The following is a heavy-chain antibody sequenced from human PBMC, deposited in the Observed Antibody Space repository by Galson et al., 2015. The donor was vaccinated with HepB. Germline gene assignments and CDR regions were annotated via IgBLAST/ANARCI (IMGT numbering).Heavy chain of an antibody. CDR1: GYTFTNYA. CDR3: VRVKGSNFDAFDI. Sequence: SVKVSCKASGYTFTNYAATWVRQAPGQGLEWMGWISTYNGNTNYAQKLRGRVTMTTDTSTSTSYMELRSLRSGDTAVYYCVRVKGSNFDAFDIWGQGTRVTVSS. CDR2: ISTYNGNT. D-gene: IGHD1-7*01. V-gene: IGHV1-18*01. J-gene: IGHJ3*02.